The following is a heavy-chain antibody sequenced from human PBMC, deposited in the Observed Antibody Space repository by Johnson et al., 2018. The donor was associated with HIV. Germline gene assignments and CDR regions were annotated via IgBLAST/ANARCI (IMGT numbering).Heavy chain of an antibody. Sequence: MMLVESGGDVVRPGGSLRISCVASGFKLYEYDVSWVRQVPGKGLEWVSGINWSGGGTAYADSVKDRFTVSSDNAKNSLYLQMNSLRAEDTALYYCAKVDRRGGAVDIWGQGTKVTVSS. V-gene: IGHV3-20*04. J-gene: IGHJ3*02. CDR1: GFKLYEYD. D-gene: IGHD3-10*01. CDR2: INWSGGGT. CDR3: AKVDRRGGAVDI.